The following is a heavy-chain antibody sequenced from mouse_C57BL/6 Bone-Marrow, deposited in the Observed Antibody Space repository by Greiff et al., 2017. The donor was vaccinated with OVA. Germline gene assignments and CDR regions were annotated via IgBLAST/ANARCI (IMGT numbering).Heavy chain of an antibody. CDR3: AILYSNIRYIDV. CDR2: VHPSSGST. D-gene: IGHD2-5*01. J-gene: IGHJ1*03. Sequence: QVQLQQPGAELVKPGASVKLSCKASGYTFTSYRMHWVKKRNGKGSEWIGIVHPSSGSTNCNAKFKNKTTLTIDKSSNTTYMQLNSLTSENSAVYYCAILYSNIRYIDVWGTGTTVTVSS. V-gene: IGHV1-64*01. CDR1: GYTFTSYR.